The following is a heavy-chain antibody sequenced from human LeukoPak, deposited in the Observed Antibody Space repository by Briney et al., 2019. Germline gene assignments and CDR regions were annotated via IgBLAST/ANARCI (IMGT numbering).Heavy chain of an antibody. V-gene: IGHV1-18*01. Sequence: ASVKVSCKASGYTFTSYCISWVRQAPGQGLEWMGWISAYNGNTNYAQKLEGRVTMTTDTSTSTAYMELRSLRSDDTAVYYCARIGYYYGSGTLYYFDYWGQGTLVTVSS. CDR2: ISAYNGNT. CDR3: ARIGYYYGSGTLYYFDY. J-gene: IGHJ4*02. D-gene: IGHD3-10*01. CDR1: GYTFTSYC.